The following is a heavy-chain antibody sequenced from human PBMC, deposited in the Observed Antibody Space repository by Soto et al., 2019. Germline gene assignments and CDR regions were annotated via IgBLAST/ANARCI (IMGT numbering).Heavy chain of an antibody. V-gene: IGHV1-2*02. CDR1: GYIFTGYY. D-gene: IGHD3-3*02. CDR2: INPNSGGT. Sequence: QVQLVQSGAEVTKPGASVKVSCQASGYIFTGYYIQWVRQAPGQGLEWMGWINPNSGGTKFAQKFQGRVTMTSDTSNNTAYMELRRLRADDTAVYYCARSHFWSCDYKDAFDIWGQGTMVTVSS. J-gene: IGHJ3*02. CDR3: ARSHFWSCDYKDAFDI.